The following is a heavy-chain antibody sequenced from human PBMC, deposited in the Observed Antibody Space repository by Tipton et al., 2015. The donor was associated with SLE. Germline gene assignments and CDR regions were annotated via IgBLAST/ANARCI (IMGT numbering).Heavy chain of an antibody. CDR3: AREVRYFDWPYAFDI. CDR2: IYHSGST. CDR1: GYSISSGYY. J-gene: IGHJ3*02. V-gene: IGHV4-38-2*02. D-gene: IGHD3-9*01. Sequence: TLSLTCAVSGYSISSGYYWGWIRQPPGKGLEWIGSIYHSGSTYYNPSLKSRVTISVDTSKNQFSLKLSSVTTADTAVYYCAREVRYFDWPYAFDIWGQGTMATVSS.